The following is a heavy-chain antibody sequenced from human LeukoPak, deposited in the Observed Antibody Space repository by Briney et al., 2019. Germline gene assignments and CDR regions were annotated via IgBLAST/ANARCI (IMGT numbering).Heavy chain of an antibody. CDR2: IYDNAIP. V-gene: IGHV4-59*08. J-gene: IGHJ3*02. Sequence: PSETLSLTCTVSGGSISSYDWSWIRQPPGKGLEWIGNIYDNAIPSYNPSLKSRVTISVDTSQNQFSLNLGSVTAADTAVYYCARLAAAAFKNAFDIWGQGTMVTVSS. CDR3: ARLAAAAFKNAFDI. CDR1: GGSISSYD. D-gene: IGHD6-13*01.